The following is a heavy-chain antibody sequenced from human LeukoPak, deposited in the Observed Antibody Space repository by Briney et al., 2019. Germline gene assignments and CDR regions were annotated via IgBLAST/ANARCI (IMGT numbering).Heavy chain of an antibody. CDR2: IKSKTNGETT. CDR1: GFAFSNAW. J-gene: IGHJ4*02. Sequence: GGSLRLSCAASGFAFSNAWMSWVRQAPGKGLEWVGRIKSKTNGETTDYAAPLKGRFTISRDDSKNTLFLQVNTLKTEDAAMYYCTSDDPVNRSWGQGTLVTVSS. V-gene: IGHV3-15*01. CDR3: TSDDPVNRS.